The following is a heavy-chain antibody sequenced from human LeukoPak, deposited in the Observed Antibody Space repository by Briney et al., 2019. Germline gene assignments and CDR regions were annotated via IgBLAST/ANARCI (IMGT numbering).Heavy chain of an antibody. Sequence: PGRSLRLSCAASGFTFSSYGMHWVRQAPGKGLEWVAVIPYDGNNKYYADSVKGRFTISRDNSKNTLYLQMDSLRAEDTAVYYCAKDSHPLGVAAPSQLDYWGQGTLVTVSS. V-gene: IGHV3-30*18. D-gene: IGHD2-15*01. J-gene: IGHJ4*02. CDR1: GFTFSSYG. CDR3: AKDSHPLGVAAPSQLDY. CDR2: IPYDGNNK.